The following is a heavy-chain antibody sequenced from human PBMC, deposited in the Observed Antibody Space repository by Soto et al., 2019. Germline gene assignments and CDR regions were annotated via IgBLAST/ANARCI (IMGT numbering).Heavy chain of an antibody. D-gene: IGHD5-12*01. CDR1: GFTFSGYW. J-gene: IGHJ5*02. V-gene: IGHV3-7*01. CDR2: IMKDGGEK. Sequence: GGSLRLSCAASGFTFSGYWMGWVRQAPGKGLEWVASIMKDGGEKKYVDSVRGRFTISRDNVQNSLFLQMDSLRVEDTAVNYCARDGYNHNWFDPWGQGTLVTVSS. CDR3: ARDGYNHNWFDP.